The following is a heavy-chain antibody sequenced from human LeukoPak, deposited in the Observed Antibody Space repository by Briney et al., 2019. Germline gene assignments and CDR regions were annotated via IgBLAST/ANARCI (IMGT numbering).Heavy chain of an antibody. D-gene: IGHD3-9*01. J-gene: IGHJ5*02. V-gene: IGHV1-8*03. Sequence: ASVKVSCKASGYTFTSYDINWVRQATGQGLEWMVWMNPNSGNTGYAQKFQGRVTIIRNTSITTAYMELSSLRSEDTAVYYCVRGDRDYDFLTGYSKSWFDPWGQGTLVTVSS. CDR1: GYTFTSYD. CDR3: VRGDRDYDFLTGYSKSWFDP. CDR2: MNPNSGNT.